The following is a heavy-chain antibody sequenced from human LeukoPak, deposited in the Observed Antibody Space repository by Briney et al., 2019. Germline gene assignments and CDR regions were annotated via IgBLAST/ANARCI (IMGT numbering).Heavy chain of an antibody. J-gene: IGHJ4*02. CDR3: ARDQAFLTTFDY. CDR2: IYHSGST. CDR1: GYSISSGYY. V-gene: IGHV4-38-2*02. Sequence: KPSETLSLTCTVSGYSISSGYYWGWSRPPPGKGLEWIGSIYHSGSTYYNPSLKSRVTISVDTSKNQFSLKLSSVTAADTAVYYCARDQAFLTTFDYWGQGTLVTVSS. D-gene: IGHD4-11*01.